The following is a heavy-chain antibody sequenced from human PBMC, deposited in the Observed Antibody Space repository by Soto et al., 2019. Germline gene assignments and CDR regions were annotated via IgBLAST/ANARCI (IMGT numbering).Heavy chain of an antibody. CDR3: ATLRTSGYHTHYFFGMDV. CDR1: GNTFMTHG. D-gene: IGHD3-22*01. CDR2: ISPYNDNT. J-gene: IGHJ6*02. V-gene: IGHV1-18*04. Sequence: QVHLEQSGPEVQKPGASVKVACRASGNTFMTHGISWVRQAPGQGLEWMGWISPYNDNTNYAQKFQGRVSMTTDLSTSTAYMELRSLRSDVTAVYYCATLRTSGYHTHYFFGMDVWGQGTTVAVSS.